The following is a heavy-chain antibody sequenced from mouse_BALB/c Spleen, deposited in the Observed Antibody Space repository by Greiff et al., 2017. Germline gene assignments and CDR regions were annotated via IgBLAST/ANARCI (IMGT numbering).Heavy chain of an antibody. V-gene: IGHV5-6-4*01. J-gene: IGHJ2*01. CDR1: GFTFSSYT. CDR3: TRDNRYDEEEYYFDY. Sequence: EVQLVESGGGLVKPGGSLKLSCAASGFTFSSYTMSWVRQTPEKRLEWVATISSGGSYTYYPDSVKGRFTISRDNAKNTLYLQMSSLKSEDTAMYYCTRDNRYDEEEYYFDYWGQGTTLTVSS. CDR2: ISSGGSYT. D-gene: IGHD2-14*01.